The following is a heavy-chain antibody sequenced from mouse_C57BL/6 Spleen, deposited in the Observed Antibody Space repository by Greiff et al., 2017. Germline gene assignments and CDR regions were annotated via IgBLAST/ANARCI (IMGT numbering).Heavy chain of an antibody. CDR1: GFSLTSYG. J-gene: IGHJ1*03. CDR2: IWSGGST. V-gene: IGHV2-2*01. CDR3: ASPIYYYGSSYQYFDV. D-gene: IGHD1-1*01. Sequence: QVQLKESGPGLVQPSQSLSITCTVSGFSLTSYGVHWVRQSPGKGLEWLGVIWSGGSTDYNAAFISRLSISKDNSKSQVFFKMNSLQADDTAIYYCASPIYYYGSSYQYFDVWGTGTTVTVSS.